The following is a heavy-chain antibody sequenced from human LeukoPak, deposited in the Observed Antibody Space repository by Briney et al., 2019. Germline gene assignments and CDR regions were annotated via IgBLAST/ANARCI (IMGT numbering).Heavy chain of an antibody. J-gene: IGHJ6*02. CDR2: IKQDGSEK. V-gene: IGHV3-7*01. CDR1: GFTFSSYA. Sequence: GGSLRLSCAASGFTFSSYAMSWVRQAPGKGLEWVANIKQDGSEKYYVDSVKGRFTISRDNAKNSLYLQMNSLRAEDTAVYYCARDHYFDWLPLTYYYYGMDVWGQGTTVTVSS. CDR3: ARDHYFDWLPLTYYYYGMDV. D-gene: IGHD3-9*01.